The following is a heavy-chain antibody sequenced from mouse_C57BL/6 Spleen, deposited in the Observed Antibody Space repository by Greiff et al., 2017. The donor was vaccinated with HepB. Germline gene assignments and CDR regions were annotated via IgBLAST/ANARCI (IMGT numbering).Heavy chain of an antibody. Sequence: VQLQQSGAELARPGASVKMSCKASGYTFTSYTMHWVKQRPGQGLEWIGYINPSSGYTKYNQKFKDKATLTADKSSSTAYMQLSSLTSEDSAVYYCARSGSVVFDYWGQGTTLTVSS. CDR1: GYTFTSYT. V-gene: IGHV1-4*01. J-gene: IGHJ2*01. CDR3: ARSGSVVFDY. CDR2: INPSSGYT. D-gene: IGHD1-1*01.